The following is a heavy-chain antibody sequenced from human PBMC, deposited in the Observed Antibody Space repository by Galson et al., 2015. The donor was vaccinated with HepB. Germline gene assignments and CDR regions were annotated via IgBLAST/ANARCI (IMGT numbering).Heavy chain of an antibody. CDR3: ARHPFVLDNNWFDP. CDR1: GYSFTNYW. D-gene: IGHD3/OR15-3a*01. CDR2: IYPDDSDT. J-gene: IGHJ5*02. V-gene: IGHV5-51*01. Sequence: QSGAEMKKPGESLKISCKASGYSFTNYWIGWVRQMPGKGLEWMGIIYPDDSDTRYSPSFQGQVTISADTSISTAYLQWSSLQASDTAMYYCARHPFVLDNNWFDPWGQGTLVTVSS.